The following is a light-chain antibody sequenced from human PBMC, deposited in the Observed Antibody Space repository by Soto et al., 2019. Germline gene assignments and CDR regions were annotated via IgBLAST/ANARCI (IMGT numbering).Light chain of an antibody. Sequence: GEGETIICRASQSLSSWLAWYQQKPGKAPKRLIYAASSLQSGVPSRFGGSGSGTDFTLTVSSLQPEDFATYYCQQLFMYPPTFAPRAKVDIK. CDR2: AAS. J-gene: IGKJ3*01. CDR1: QSLSSW. V-gene: IGKV1-5*02. CDR3: QQLFMYPPT.